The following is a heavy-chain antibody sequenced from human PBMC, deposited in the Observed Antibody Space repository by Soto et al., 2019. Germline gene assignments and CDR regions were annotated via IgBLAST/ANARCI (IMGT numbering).Heavy chain of an antibody. V-gene: IGHV4-59*01. Sequence: QVQLQESGPGLVRPSETLSLTCTVSGGSISSYYWSWIRQPPGKGLEWIGYIYYSGSTNYNPSLTSRVTISVATSKNQFSLKLSSVTAVEPAVYYCARRYGDAVDFWGQGTLVTVSS. CDR3: ARRYGDAVDF. CDR1: GGSISSYY. J-gene: IGHJ4*02. D-gene: IGHD4-17*01. CDR2: IYYSGST.